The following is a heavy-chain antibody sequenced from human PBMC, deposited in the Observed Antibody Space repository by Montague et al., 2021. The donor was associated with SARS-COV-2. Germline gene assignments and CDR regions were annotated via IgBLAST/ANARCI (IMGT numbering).Heavy chain of an antibody. D-gene: IGHD1-20*01. CDR3: TRDPITGTTGTIYNYYGMDV. Sequence: TLSLTCSVSGDSLSSGSYYWSWIRQPAGKGLEWIGRIYRGGSPNCNPSLKSRVTISGDMSKNQFSLNVSSVTAADTAVYYCTRDPITGTTGTIYNYYGMDVWGQGTLVTVSS. V-gene: IGHV4-61*02. CDR2: IYRGGSP. CDR1: GDSLSSGSYY. J-gene: IGHJ6*02.